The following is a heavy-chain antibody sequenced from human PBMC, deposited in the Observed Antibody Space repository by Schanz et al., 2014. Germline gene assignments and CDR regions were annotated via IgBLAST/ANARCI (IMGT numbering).Heavy chain of an antibody. CDR3: ARDLEGFDY. CDR1: GVSIGGYY. Sequence: QVRLQESGPGLVKPSGTLSLTCTVSGVSIGGYYWSWIRQPPGKGLEWIGYIFFSGSTTYNPAFNSRVTISVDLSKNQSALNRTSGTAADTAVYYCARDLEGFDYWGQGTLVTVSS. D-gene: IGHD1-1*01. CDR2: IFFSGST. J-gene: IGHJ4*02. V-gene: IGHV4-59*12.